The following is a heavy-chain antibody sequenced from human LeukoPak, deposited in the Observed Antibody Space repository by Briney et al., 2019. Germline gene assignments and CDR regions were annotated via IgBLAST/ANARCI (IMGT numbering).Heavy chain of an antibody. V-gene: IGHV3-21*01. D-gene: IGHD6-13*01. CDR3: ARVGSSSSWYPDY. CDR2: ISSSSSYI. CDR1: GFTFSSYS. J-gene: IGHJ4*02. Sequence: GGSLRLSCAASGFTFSSYSMNWVRQAPGKGLEWVSSISSSSSYIYYADSVKGRFTISRDNAKNSLYLQMNSLRAEDTAVYYCARVGSSSSWYPDYWGQGTLVTVSS.